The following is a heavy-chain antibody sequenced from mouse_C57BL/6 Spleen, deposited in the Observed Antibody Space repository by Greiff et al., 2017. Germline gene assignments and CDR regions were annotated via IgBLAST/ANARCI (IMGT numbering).Heavy chain of an antibody. V-gene: IGHV14-3*01. D-gene: IGHD1-1*01. CDR2: IDPANGNT. J-gene: IGHJ2*01. Sequence: EVQLQQSVAELVRPGASVKLSCTASGFNIKNTYMHWVKQRPEQGLEWIGRIDPANGNTKYAPKFQGKATITADTSSNTAYLQLSSLTSEDTAIYYCARDFITTVVTYYFDYWGQGTTLTVSS. CDR1: GFNIKNTY. CDR3: ARDFITTVVTYYFDY.